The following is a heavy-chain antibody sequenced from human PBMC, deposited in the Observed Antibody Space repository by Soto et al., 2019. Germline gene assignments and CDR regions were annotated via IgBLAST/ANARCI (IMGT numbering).Heavy chain of an antibody. CDR1: GCTFRNYY. D-gene: IGHD2-2*01. CDR2: IGSSGATI. J-gene: IGHJ6*03. V-gene: IGHV3-11*01. Sequence: PGGSLRLSCAAAGCTFRNYYMSWVPQAPGKGLEWVSYIGSSGATIYYADSVKGRFTIARDNAKSSLFLQMHSLRAEDTAVYYCARASNTEDDYYFYMDVWGKGTTVTVSS. CDR3: ARASNTEDDYYFYMDV.